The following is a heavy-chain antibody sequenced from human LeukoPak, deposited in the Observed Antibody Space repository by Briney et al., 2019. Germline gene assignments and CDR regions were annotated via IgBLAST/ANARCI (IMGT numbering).Heavy chain of an antibody. Sequence: PGGSLTLSWAAAGCTFSNFAMNWVRQAPGRGLEWVSAINPSGGSTYYADSAKGRFTISRDNSKNTLYLQMNSLRAEDTAVYYCARGYSSYYPDAFDIWGQGTMVTVSS. D-gene: IGHD5-12*01. CDR1: GCTFSNFA. J-gene: IGHJ3*02. CDR3: ARGYSSYYPDAFDI. CDR2: INPSGGST. V-gene: IGHV3-23*01.